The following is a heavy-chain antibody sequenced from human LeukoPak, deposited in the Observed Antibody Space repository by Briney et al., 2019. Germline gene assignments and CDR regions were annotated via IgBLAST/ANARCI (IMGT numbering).Heavy chain of an antibody. V-gene: IGHV1-69*05. CDR3: ARAPYYYYYGMDV. CDR2: IIPIFGTA. CDR1: GGTLSSYA. J-gene: IGHJ6*02. Sequence: ASVKVSCKASGGTLSSYAISWVRQAPGQGLEWMGGIIPIFGTANYAQKFQGRVTITTDESTSTAYMELSSLRSEDTAVYYCARAPYYYYYGMDVWGQGTTVTVSS.